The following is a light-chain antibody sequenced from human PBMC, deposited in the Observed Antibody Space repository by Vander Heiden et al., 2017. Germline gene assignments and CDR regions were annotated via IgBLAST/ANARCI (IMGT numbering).Light chain of an antibody. J-gene: IGKJ3*01. CDR2: WAS. V-gene: IGKV4-1*01. CDR3: QQYYSTPLT. Sequence: DIVITHSPHSLAVSLGERATINCKSSQSVLYSSNNKNYLAWYQQKPGQPPKLLIYWASTRESGVPDRFSGSGSGTDFTLTISSLQAEDVAVYYCQQYYSTPLTFGPGTKVDIK. CDR1: QSVLYSSNNKNY.